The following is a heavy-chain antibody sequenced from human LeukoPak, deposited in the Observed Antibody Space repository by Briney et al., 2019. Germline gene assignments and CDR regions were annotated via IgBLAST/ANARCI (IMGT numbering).Heavy chain of an antibody. J-gene: IGHJ4*02. CDR2: INPNSGGT. V-gene: IGHV1-2*02. CDR3: ARDLRSSIAAAGRFNY. CDR1: GYTFTGYY. D-gene: IGHD6-13*01. Sequence: ASVKVSRKASGYTFTGYYMHWVRQAPGQGLEWMGWINPNSGGTNYAQKFQGRVTMTRDTSISTAYMELSRLRSDDTAVYYCARDLRSSIAAAGRFNYWGQGTLVTVSS.